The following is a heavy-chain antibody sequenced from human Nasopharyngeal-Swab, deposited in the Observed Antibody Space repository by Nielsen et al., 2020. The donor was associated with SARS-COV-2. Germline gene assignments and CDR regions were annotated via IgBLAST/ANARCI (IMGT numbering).Heavy chain of an antibody. V-gene: IGHV1-45*02. CDR3: ASGQCINVVCNPTDGLDV. CDR2: ITPFNGKA. J-gene: IGHJ6*02. D-gene: IGHD2-8*01. CDR1: GFSITYRF. Sequence: SVKVSCKASGFSITYRFLHWMRQAPGQALEWMGWITPFNGKAKYAQKFQGRVSITRDGSRTAASLELSSLRPDDTAMYFCASGQCINVVCNPTDGLDVWGQGTSVTVS.